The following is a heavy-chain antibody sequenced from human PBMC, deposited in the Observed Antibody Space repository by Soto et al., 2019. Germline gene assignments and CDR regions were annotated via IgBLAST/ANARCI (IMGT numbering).Heavy chain of an antibody. J-gene: IGHJ4*02. CDR1: GGTFSSYA. CDR3: ARDLDSSSSPSYFDY. CDR2: IIPIFGTA. Sequence: SVKVSCKASGGTFSSYAISWVRQAPGQGLEWMGGIIPIFGTANYAQKFQGRVTITADKSTSTAYMELSSLRSEDTAVYYCARDLDSSSSPSYFDYWGQGTLVTVSS. V-gene: IGHV1-69*06. D-gene: IGHD6-6*01.